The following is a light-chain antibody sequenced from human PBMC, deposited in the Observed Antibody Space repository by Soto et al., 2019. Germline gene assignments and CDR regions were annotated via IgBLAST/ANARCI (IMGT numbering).Light chain of an antibody. J-gene: IGKJ3*01. CDR2: GAS. CDR1: QRVSSSY. CDR3: PQDDNWGT. V-gene: IGKV3-20*01. Sequence: EIVLTQSPGTLSLSPGERATLSCRASQRVSSSYLAWYQQKPGQVHRLLMYGASSRAVGPPDWLSGSGSGTHFTLTISRLEPEDLAVYYCPQDDNWGTFGPGTKLDIK.